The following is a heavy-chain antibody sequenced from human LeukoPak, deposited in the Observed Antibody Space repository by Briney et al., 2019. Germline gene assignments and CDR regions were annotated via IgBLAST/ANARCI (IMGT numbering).Heavy chain of an antibody. V-gene: IGHV3-23*01. CDR3: AKDSRWRATGYYGY. CDR1: GFTFSSYA. J-gene: IGHJ4*02. Sequence: GGSLRPSCAASGFTFSSYAMSWVRQAPGKGLEWVSAISGSGGSTYYADSVKGRFTISRDNSKNTLYLQMNSLRAEDTAVYYCAKDSRWRATGYYGYWGQGTLVTVSS. D-gene: IGHD3-9*01. CDR2: ISGSGGST.